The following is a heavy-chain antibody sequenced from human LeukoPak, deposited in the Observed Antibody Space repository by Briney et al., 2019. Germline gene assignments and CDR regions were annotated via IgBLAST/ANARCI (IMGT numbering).Heavy chain of an antibody. V-gene: IGHV3-23*01. CDR3: VRAGYTYGTLYF. J-gene: IGHJ4*02. D-gene: IGHD5-18*01. CDR1: GFTFSSYA. Sequence: GGSLRLSCAAPGFTFSSYAMSWVRQAPGKGLEWVSAISGSGGSTYYADSVKGRFTISRDNSKNTLYLQMDSLRAEDTAVYYCVRAGYTYGTLYFWGQGTLVTVSS. CDR2: ISGSGGST.